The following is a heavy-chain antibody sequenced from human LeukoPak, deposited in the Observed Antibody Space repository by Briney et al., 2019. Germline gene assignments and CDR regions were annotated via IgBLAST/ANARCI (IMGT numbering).Heavy chain of an antibody. CDR1: GGSISSGTYY. D-gene: IGHD3-16*01. CDR3: ARLLRFGVAQQAFDY. V-gene: IGHV4-61*10. J-gene: IGHJ4*02. CDR2: IYYSGST. Sequence: SETLSLTCNVSGGSISSGTYYWSWIRQPAGKGLEWIGYIYYSGSTNYNPSLKSRVTISVDTSKNQFSLKLSSVTAADTAVYYCARLLRFGVAQQAFDYWGQGTLVTVSS.